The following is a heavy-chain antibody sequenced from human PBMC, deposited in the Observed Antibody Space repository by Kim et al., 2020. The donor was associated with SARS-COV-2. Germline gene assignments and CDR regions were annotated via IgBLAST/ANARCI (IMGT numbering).Heavy chain of an antibody. Sequence: GGSLRLSCAASGFTFSSYAMSWVRQAPGKGLEWVSAISGSGGSTYYADSVKGRFTISRDNSKNTLYLQMNSLRAEDTAVYYCAKGSLSPGTGSSSWSFYWYFDLWGRGTLVTVSS. V-gene: IGHV3-23*01. CDR1: GFTFSSYA. CDR3: AKGSLSPGTGSSSWSFYWYFDL. CDR2: ISGSGGST. D-gene: IGHD6-13*01. J-gene: IGHJ2*01.